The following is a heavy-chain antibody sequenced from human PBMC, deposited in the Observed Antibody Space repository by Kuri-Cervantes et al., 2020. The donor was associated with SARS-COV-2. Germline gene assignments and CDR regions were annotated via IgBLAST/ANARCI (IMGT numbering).Heavy chain of an antibody. Sequence: ASVKVSCKASGDTFSSYDINWVRQATGQGLEWMGWMNPSSGDTKIAQKFQGRVTMTRDTSISTAYMELSRLRSDDTAVYYCAKRYCSSTSCHSYYYYMDVWGKGTTVTVSS. CDR2: MNPSSGDT. CDR1: GDTFSSYD. CDR3: AKRYCSSTSCHSYYYYMDV. D-gene: IGHD2-2*01. J-gene: IGHJ6*03. V-gene: IGHV1-8*02.